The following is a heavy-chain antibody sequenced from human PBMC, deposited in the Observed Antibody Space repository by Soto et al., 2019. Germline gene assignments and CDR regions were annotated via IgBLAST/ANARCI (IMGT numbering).Heavy chain of an antibody. V-gene: IGHV3-7*01. J-gene: IGHJ4*02. CDR1: GFTFSTYW. CDR3: VCGGNFFVY. D-gene: IGHD3-16*01. Sequence: EVELVVSGGGLVQPGGSLRLSCAASGFTFSTYWMTWVRRPPGKGLEWVANLDQDGSERYYVDSVRGRFTISRDNAKNSLYLQMNSLRAADTAVYYCVCGGNFFVYWGQGTLVTVSP. CDR2: LDQDGSER.